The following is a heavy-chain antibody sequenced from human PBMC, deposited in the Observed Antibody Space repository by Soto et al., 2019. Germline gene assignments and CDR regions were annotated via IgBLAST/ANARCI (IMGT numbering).Heavy chain of an antibody. CDR2: IIPIFGTA. CDR1: GGTFSSYA. J-gene: IGHJ4*02. Sequence: SVKVSCKASGGTFSSYAISWVRQAPGQGLEWMGGIIPIFGTANYAQKFQGRVTITADESTSTAYMELSSLRSEDTAVYYCATSGNSVPPNFDYWGQGALVTVSS. CDR3: ATSGNSVPPNFDY. V-gene: IGHV1-69*13. D-gene: IGHD2-21*02.